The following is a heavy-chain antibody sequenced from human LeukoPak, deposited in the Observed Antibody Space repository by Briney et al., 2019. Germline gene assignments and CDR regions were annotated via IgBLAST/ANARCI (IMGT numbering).Heavy chain of an antibody. Sequence: SETLSLTCTVSGGSVSSGSYYWSWIRQPPGKGLEWIGYIYYSGSTNYNPSLKSRVTISVDTSKNQFSLKLSSVPAADTAVYYCARVPYDYGDYTALDYWGQGTLVTVSS. V-gene: IGHV4-61*01. CDR1: GGSVSSGSYY. J-gene: IGHJ4*02. D-gene: IGHD4-17*01. CDR3: ARVPYDYGDYTALDY. CDR2: IYYSGST.